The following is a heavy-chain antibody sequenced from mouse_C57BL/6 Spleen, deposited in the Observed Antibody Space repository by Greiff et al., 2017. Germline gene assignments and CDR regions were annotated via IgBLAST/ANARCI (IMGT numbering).Heavy chain of an antibody. CDR1: GYAFSSYW. D-gene: IGHD2-5*01. Sequence: QVQLQQSGAELVKPGASVKISCKASGYAFSSYWMNWVKQRPGKGLEWIGQIYPGDGDTNYNGKFKGKATLTADKSSSTAYMQLSSLTSEDSAVYFCARSGSYDSNYGGYCDVWGTGTTVTVSS. CDR3: ARSGSYDSNYGGYCDV. CDR2: IYPGDGDT. J-gene: IGHJ1*03. V-gene: IGHV1-80*01.